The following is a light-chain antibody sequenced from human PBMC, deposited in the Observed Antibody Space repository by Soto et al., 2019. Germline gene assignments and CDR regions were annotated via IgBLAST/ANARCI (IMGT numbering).Light chain of an antibody. Sequence: EIVMTQSPATLSVSPGERATLSCRASQSVSSNLAWYQHKPGQAPRLLIYGASTRATGIPARFSGSGSGAEFALTISSLQSEDFAIYYCQQYDNWPRTFGRGTKVEIK. J-gene: IGKJ1*01. CDR2: GAS. V-gene: IGKV3-15*01. CDR3: QQYDNWPRT. CDR1: QSVSSN.